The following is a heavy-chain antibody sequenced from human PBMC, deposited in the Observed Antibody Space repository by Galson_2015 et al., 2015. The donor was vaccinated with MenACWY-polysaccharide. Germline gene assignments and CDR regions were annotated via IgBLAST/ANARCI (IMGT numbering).Heavy chain of an antibody. Sequence: CAIPGDSVSSNSAAWNWIRQSPSRGLEWLGRTYYRSKWYNDYAVSVKSRITINPDTSKNQFSLQLNSVTPEDTAVYYCARDTEYVAAAKFYYYYYGMDVWGQGTTVTVSS. CDR3: ARDTEYVAAAKFYYYYYGMDV. CDR2: TYYRSKWYN. D-gene: IGHD6-13*01. V-gene: IGHV6-1*01. J-gene: IGHJ6*02. CDR1: GDSVSSNSAA.